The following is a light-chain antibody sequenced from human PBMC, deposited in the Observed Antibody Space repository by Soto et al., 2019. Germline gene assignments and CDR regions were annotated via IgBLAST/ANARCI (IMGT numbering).Light chain of an antibody. CDR2: GAS. CDR1: QSVSSSY. J-gene: IGKJ1*01. V-gene: IGKV3-20*01. Sequence: EIVLTQSPGTLSLSPGERATLSCRASQSVSSSYLVWYQQKPGQAPRLLIYGASSGATGIPDRFSGSGSGTDFTLTISRLEPEDFAVYYCQQYGSSQWTFGQGTKVEIK. CDR3: QQYGSSQWT.